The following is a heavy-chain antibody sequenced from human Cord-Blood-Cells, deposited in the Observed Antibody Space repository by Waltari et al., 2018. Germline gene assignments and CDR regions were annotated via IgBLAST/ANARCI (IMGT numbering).Heavy chain of an antibody. V-gene: IGHV3-33*01. Sequence: QVQLVESGGGVVQPGRSVRHSCAALRLTFSSHGMHLVRQAKGKGLEWVAVIWYDGSNKYYADSVKSRFTISRDNSKNTLYLQMNSLRAEDTAVYYCATAANWGSGFDYWGQGTLVTVSS. D-gene: IGHD7-27*01. J-gene: IGHJ4*02. CDR1: RLTFSSHG. CDR2: IWYDGSNK. CDR3: ATAANWGSGFDY.